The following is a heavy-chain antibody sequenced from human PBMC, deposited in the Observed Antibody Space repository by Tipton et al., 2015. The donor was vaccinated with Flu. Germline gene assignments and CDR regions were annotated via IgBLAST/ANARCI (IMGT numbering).Heavy chain of an antibody. CDR2: IYHSGST. D-gene: IGHD3-10*01. V-gene: IGHV4-38-2*02. Sequence: TLSLTCTVSGYSISSGYYWGWIRQPPGKGLEWIGSIYHSGSTYYNPSLKSRVTISVDTSKNQFSLKLSSVTAADTAVYYCARAPRGDGSGSLWGQGTLVTVSS. CDR1: GYSISSGYY. J-gene: IGHJ1*01. CDR3: ARAPRGDGSGSL.